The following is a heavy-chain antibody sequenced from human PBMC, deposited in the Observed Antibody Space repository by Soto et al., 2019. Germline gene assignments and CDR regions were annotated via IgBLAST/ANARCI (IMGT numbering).Heavy chain of an antibody. V-gene: IGHV2-5*01. D-gene: IGHD1-1*01. CDR1: GISLSTSGVG. CDR2: VYWNDDK. Sequence: SVPTLVNPTQTLTLTCTLSGISLSTSGVGLGWIRQTPGKALEWLALVYWNDDKHYSPSLKSRLTITKDTPKNQAILTMTNMDPVDTATYYCARGLATLPVFAFDIWGQGTVVTVSS. J-gene: IGHJ3*02. CDR3: ARGLATLPVFAFDI.